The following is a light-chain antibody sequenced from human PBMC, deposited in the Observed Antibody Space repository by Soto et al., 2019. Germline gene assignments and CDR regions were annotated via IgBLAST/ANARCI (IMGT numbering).Light chain of an antibody. CDR2: AAS. Sequence: DIQLTQSPSFLSASVGDRVTITCRASQGISSYLAWYQQKPVKAPKLLIYAASTLQSGVPSRFSGSGSGTEFTLTISRLQPEDFATYDCQQLNSYPLFGPGTKVYIK. J-gene: IGKJ3*01. CDR3: QQLNSYPL. CDR1: QGISSY. V-gene: IGKV1-9*01.